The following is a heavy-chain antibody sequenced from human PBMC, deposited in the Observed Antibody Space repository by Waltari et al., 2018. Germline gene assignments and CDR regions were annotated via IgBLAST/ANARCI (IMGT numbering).Heavy chain of an antibody. D-gene: IGHD3-3*01. J-gene: IGHJ4*02. CDR2: INHSGST. CDR1: GGSFSGYY. Sequence: QVQLQQWGAGLLKPSETLSITCAVYGGSFSGYYWSWIRQPPGKGLAWIGEINHSGSTNYNPSLKSRVTISVDTSKNQFSLKLSSVTAADTAVYYCARLANFWSGYYRYWGQGTLVTVSS. V-gene: IGHV4-34*01. CDR3: ARLANFWSGYYRY.